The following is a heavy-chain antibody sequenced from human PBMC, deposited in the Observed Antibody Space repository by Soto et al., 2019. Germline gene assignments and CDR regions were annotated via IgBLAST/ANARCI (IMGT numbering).Heavy chain of an antibody. CDR3: ARGPAYIDGWRTFDL. J-gene: IGHJ4*02. D-gene: IGHD6-19*01. CDR2: TYYNGDT. CDR1: DDSFRGAEYY. V-gene: IGHV4-61*08. Sequence: LSLTCTVSDDSFRGAEYYWSWIRQPLGKGPEWIGYTYYNGDTKYNPALRSRVTMSEDTSKNQFSLRLSSVTAADTAVYFCARGPAYIDGWRTFDLWGRGILVTVSS.